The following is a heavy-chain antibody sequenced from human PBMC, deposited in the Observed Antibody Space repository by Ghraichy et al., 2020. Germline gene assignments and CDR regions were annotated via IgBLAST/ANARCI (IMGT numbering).Heavy chain of an antibody. CDR2: ISSSGITT. D-gene: IGHD6-19*01. CDR1: GFTFSDYY. V-gene: IGHV3-11*01. J-gene: IGHJ4*02. Sequence: GGSLRLSCAASGFTFSDYYMSWIRQAPGKGLEWLSYISSSGITTDYADSVKGRFTISRDNTKNSLYLQMNSLRAEDTAVYYCARGLSSGWYRLGYWGQGTLVTVSS. CDR3: ARGLSSGWYRLGY.